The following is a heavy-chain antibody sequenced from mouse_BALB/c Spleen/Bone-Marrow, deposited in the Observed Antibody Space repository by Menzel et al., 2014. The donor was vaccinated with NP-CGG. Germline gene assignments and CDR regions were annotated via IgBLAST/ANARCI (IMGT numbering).Heavy chain of an antibody. D-gene: IGHD1-1*01. CDR1: GFSLTSYG. V-gene: IGHV2-9*02. CDR2: IWAGGST. Sequence: QVQLKQSGPGLVAPSQSLSITCTVSGFSLTSYGVHWVRRPPGKGLEWLGVIWAGGSTNYNSALMSRLSISKDNSKSXVFLKMNSLQTDDTAMYYCARGYYYGSTYYYAMDYWGQGTSVTVSS. J-gene: IGHJ4*01. CDR3: ARGYYYGSTYYYAMDY.